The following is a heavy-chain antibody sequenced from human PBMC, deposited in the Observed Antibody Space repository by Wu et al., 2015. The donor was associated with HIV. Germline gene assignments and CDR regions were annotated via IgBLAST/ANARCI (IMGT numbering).Heavy chain of an antibody. J-gene: IGHJ4*02. V-gene: IGHV1-46*01. CDR3: ARDERGYCSIPAALLGRAFDF. CDR2: INPTSGST. Sequence: QVQLVQSGAEVKKPGASVKVSCTASGYTFTSYYLHWVRQAPGQGLEWMAIINPTSGSTSFAQKFQGRVTMTRDTSTSTVYMELSSLRSEDTAVYYCARDERGYCSIPAALLGRAFDFWARERLVTVSS. CDR1: GYTFTSYY. D-gene: IGHD2-2*02.